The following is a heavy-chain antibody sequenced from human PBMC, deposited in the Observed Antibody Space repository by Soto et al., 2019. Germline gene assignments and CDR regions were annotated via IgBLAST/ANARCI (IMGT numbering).Heavy chain of an antibody. V-gene: IGHV1-2*02. D-gene: IGHD4-17*01. CDR1: GYTFTGYY. CDR2: INPNSGGT. CDR3: ARTTVTPYDYGMDV. Sequence: QVQLVQSGAEVKKPGASVKVSCKASGYTFTGYYMHWVRQAPGQGLEWMGWINPNSGGTNYAQKLQGRVTMTRDTSISTADMELSRLRSDDTAVYYCARTTVTPYDYGMDVWGQGTTVTVSS. J-gene: IGHJ6*02.